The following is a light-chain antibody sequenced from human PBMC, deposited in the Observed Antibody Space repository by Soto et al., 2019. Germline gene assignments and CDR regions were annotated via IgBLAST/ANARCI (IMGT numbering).Light chain of an antibody. J-gene: IGLJ3*02. CDR2: EVS. CDR3: ATWDDTLSRPV. CDR1: SSDVGGYNY. Sequence: QSALTQPASVSGSPGQSITISCTGTSSDVGGYNYVSWYQQHPGKAPKLMIYEVSNRPSGVSNRFSGSKSGTSASLAISNLQSEDEAEYHCATWDDTLSRPVFGGGTKLTVL. V-gene: IGLV2-14*01.